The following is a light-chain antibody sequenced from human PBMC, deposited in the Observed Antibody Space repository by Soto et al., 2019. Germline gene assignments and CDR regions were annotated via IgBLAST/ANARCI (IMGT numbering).Light chain of an antibody. CDR1: QSVSSN. Sequence: EIVMTQSPATLSVSPGERATLSCRASQSVSSNLAWYQQKPCQAPRLLIYGASTRATGIPARFSGSGSGTDFTLTISSLQSEDLAVYYCQQYNNWPPYTFGQGTKLEIK. V-gene: IGKV3-15*01. J-gene: IGKJ2*01. CDR2: GAS. CDR3: QQYNNWPPYT.